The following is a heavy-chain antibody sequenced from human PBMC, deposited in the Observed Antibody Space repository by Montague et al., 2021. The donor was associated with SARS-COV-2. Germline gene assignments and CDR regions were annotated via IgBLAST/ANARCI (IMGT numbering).Heavy chain of an antibody. D-gene: IGHD6-13*01. CDR2: VYDSGST. J-gene: IGHJ5*02. CDR3: ARHWPYLAAAGYVWFDP. V-gene: IGHV4-59*08. CDR1: GGSINNYY. Sequence: SETLSLTCTVSGGSINNYYWSWIRQSPDKGLEWIGYVYDSGSTNYNPSLKSRVTISTDTSKSQFSLKLSSVTAADTAVYYCARHWPYLAAAGYVWFDPWGQGTLVIVSS.